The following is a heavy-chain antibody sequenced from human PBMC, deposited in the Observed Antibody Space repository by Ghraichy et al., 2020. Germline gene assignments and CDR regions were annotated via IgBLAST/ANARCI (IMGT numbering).Heavy chain of an antibody. Sequence: SETLSLTCTVSGGSISSYYWSWIRQPPGKGLEWIGCIYYSGSTNYNPSLKSRVTISVDTSKNQFSLKLSSVTAADTAVYYCARISPKYHGVLFDYWGQGTLVTVSS. J-gene: IGHJ4*02. CDR1: GGSISSYY. CDR3: ARISPKYHGVLFDY. CDR2: IYYSGST. V-gene: IGHV4-59*01. D-gene: IGHD2-2*01.